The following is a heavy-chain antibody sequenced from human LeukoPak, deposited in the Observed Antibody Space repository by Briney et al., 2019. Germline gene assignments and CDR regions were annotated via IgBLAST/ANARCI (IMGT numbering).Heavy chain of an antibody. CDR1: GGSVSNSLYY. CDR2: IYYSGST. J-gene: IGHJ4*02. D-gene: IGHD5-18*01. CDR3: ARVLRAASWRSYDY. V-gene: IGHV4-61*01. Sequence: SETLSLTCTVSGGSVSNSLYYWSWIRQPPGKGVEWIGYIYYSGSTNYNPSLKSRVTISIDTSRNQFSLRLSSMTAADTAVYYCARVLRAASWRSYDYWGQGSLVTVSS.